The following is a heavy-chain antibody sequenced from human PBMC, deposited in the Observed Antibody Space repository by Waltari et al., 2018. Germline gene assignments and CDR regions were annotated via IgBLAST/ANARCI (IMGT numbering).Heavy chain of an antibody. J-gene: IGHJ6*02. Sequence: QVQLVQSGAEVKKPGASVKVSCKASGYTFTGYYMHWVRQAPGQGLEWMGWINPNSGGTNYAQKFQGRVTMTRDTSMSTAYMGLGRLGCVDTSVYYSARDMLPSIAARRSLDYYYGMDVWGQGTAVTVSS. CDR2: INPNSGGT. CDR3: ARDMLPSIAARRSLDYYYGMDV. CDR1: GYTFTGYY. V-gene: IGHV1-2*02. D-gene: IGHD6-6*01.